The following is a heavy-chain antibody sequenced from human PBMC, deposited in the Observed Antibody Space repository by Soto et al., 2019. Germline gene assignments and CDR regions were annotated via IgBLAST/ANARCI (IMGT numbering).Heavy chain of an antibody. D-gene: IGHD3-3*01. Sequence: SETLSLTCSVSDDSINSDKYYWGWIRQPPGKSLERIGSIYYRGNAYYNPSLQTRVTISLDKSKSQFSLKLNSVTAADSALYFCARLEGLATISYYFDFWGPGALVTVSS. V-gene: IGHV4-39*01. CDR3: ARLEGLATISYYFDF. J-gene: IGHJ4*02. CDR1: DDSINSDKYY. CDR2: IYYRGNA.